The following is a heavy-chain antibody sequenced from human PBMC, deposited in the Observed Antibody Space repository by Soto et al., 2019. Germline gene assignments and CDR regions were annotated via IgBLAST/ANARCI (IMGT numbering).Heavy chain of an antibody. Sequence: QVQLVQSGAEVKKPGSSVKVSCKASGGTFSSYAISWVRQAPGQGLEWMGGIIPIFGTANYAQKFQGRVTITAVEFTSVPHTVMSSPSSQVPDVYYRAKIPENYYYALDVWGQGTTVTVSS. J-gene: IGHJ6*02. CDR2: IIPIFGTA. CDR3: AKIPENYYYALDV. V-gene: IGHV1-69*12. CDR1: GGTFSSYA.